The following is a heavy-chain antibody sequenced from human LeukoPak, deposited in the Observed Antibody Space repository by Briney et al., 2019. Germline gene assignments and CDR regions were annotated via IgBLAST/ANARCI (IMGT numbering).Heavy chain of an antibody. J-gene: IGHJ6*02. CDR1: GFTFSSYA. CDR3: ARERGDYYYGMDV. D-gene: IGHD3-16*01. V-gene: IGHV3-23*01. CDR2: ISGSGGST. Sequence: GGSLRLSCAASGFTFSSYAMSWVRQAPGKGLEWVSAISGSGGSTYYGDSVRGRFTVSRDNSKNTVSLQMHSLRVEDTAVYYCARERGDYYYGMDVWGQGTTVTVSS.